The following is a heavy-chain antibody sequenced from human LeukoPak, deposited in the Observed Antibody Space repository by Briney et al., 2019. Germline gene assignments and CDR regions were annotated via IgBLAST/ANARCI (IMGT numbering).Heavy chain of an antibody. D-gene: IGHD3-22*01. V-gene: IGHV4-39*07. CDR3: ARDAYHYDSSGSFDY. CDR2: IYYSGST. CDR1: GGSISSSSYY. J-gene: IGHJ4*02. Sequence: PSETLSLTCTVSGGSISSSSYYWGWIRQPPGKGLEWIGSIYYSGSTYYNPSLKSRVTISVDTSKNQFSLKLSPVTAADTAVYYCARDAYHYDSSGSFDYWGQGTLVTVSS.